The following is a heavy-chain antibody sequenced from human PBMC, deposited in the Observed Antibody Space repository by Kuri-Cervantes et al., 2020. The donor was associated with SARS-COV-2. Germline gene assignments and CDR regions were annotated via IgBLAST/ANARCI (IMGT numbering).Heavy chain of an antibody. D-gene: IGHD3-22*01. CDR1: GYTFTGYY. CDR2: INPNSGGT. CDR3: ARSTPSRRLVVISQGGAFDI. J-gene: IGHJ3*02. Sequence: ASVKVSCKASGYTFTGYYMHWVRQAPGQGLEWMGWINPNSGGTNYAQKFQGWVTVTRDTSISTVYMELSRLRSDDTAVYYCARSTPSRRLVVISQGGAFDIWGQGTTVTVSS. V-gene: IGHV1-2*04.